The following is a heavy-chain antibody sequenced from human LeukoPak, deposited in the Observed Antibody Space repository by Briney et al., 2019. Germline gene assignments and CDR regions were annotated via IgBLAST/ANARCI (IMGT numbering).Heavy chain of an antibody. CDR1: GYTFTGYY. CDR3: ARDGKSLNDAFDI. J-gene: IGHJ3*02. Sequence: ASVKVSCKASGYTFTGYYMHWVQQAPGQGLEWMGWINPNSGGTNYAQKFQGRVTMTRDTSISTAYMELSRLRSDDTAVYYCARDGKSLNDAFDIWGQGTMVTVSS. V-gene: IGHV1-2*02. CDR2: INPNSGGT.